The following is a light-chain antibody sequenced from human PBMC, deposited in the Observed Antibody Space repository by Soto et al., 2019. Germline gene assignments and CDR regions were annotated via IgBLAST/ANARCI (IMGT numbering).Light chain of an antibody. Sequence: AIEMTQSPSSLSASVGDRVTITCWASQGIGNDLGWYQQKPGKAPKLLIYAISSLQTGVPSRFSGSRSGTDFTLTISSLQPEDFATYYCLQDYTYPWTFGQGTKVEMK. J-gene: IGKJ1*01. CDR3: LQDYTYPWT. CDR1: QGIGND. V-gene: IGKV1-6*02. CDR2: AIS.